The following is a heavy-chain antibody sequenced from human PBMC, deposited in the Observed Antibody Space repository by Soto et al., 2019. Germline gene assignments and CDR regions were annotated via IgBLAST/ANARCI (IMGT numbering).Heavy chain of an antibody. J-gene: IGHJ4*02. Sequence: SETLSLTCTVSGGSVSSGSYYWSWIRQPPGKGLEWIGYIYYSGSTNYNPSPKSRVTISVDTSKNQFSLKLSSVTAADTAVYYCARTTIAAAGTYYFDYWGQGTLVTVSS. V-gene: IGHV4-61*01. CDR2: IYYSGST. CDR1: GGSVSSGSYY. D-gene: IGHD6-13*01. CDR3: ARTTIAAAGTYYFDY.